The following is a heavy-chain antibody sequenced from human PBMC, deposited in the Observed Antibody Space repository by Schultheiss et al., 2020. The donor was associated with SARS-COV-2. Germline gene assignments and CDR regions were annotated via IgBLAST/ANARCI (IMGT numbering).Heavy chain of an antibody. CDR1: GYTFTSYD. D-gene: IGHD2-2*01. CDR3: ARVPVGYCSSTSCFIDYYYGMDV. CDR2: MNPNSGNT. V-gene: IGHV1-8*01. J-gene: IGHJ6*02. Sequence: ASVKVSCKASGYTFTSYDINWVRQATGQGLEWMGWMNPNSGNTGYAQKFQGRVTMTRNTSISTAYMELSSLRSDDTAVYYCARVPVGYCSSTSCFIDYYYGMDVWGQGTTVTVSS.